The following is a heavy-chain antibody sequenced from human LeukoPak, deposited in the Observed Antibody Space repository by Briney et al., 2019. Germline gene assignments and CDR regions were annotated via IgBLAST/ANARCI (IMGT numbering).Heavy chain of an antibody. D-gene: IGHD2-15*01. J-gene: IGHJ4*02. CDR2: IGSTSSYI. V-gene: IGHV3-21*01. Sequence: GESLKISCAASGFTFSSYSMNWVLEAPGKGLEWVSSIGSTSSYIYYADSVKGRFTISRDNAKNSLSLQMNSLRAEDTAMYYCARDWVHCSGGTCSTDYWGQGTLVTVSS. CDR1: GFTFSSYS. CDR3: ARDWVHCSGGTCSTDY.